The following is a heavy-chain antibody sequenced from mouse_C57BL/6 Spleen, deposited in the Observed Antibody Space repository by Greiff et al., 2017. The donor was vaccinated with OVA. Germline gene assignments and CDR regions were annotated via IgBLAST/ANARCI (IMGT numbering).Heavy chain of an antibody. J-gene: IGHJ4*01. CDR3: ARWEDYHGSYYYAMDY. CDR1: GYAFTNYL. V-gene: IGHV1-54*01. D-gene: IGHD1-1*01. CDR2: INPGSGGT. Sequence: QVQLQQSGAELVRPGTSVKVSCKASGYAFTNYLIEWVKQRPGQGLAWIGVINPGSGGTNYNEKFKGKATLTADKSSSTAYMQLSSLTSEDSAVYFCARWEDYHGSYYYAMDYWGQGTSVTVSS.